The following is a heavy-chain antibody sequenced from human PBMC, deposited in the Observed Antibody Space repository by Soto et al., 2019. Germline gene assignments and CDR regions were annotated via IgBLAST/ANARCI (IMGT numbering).Heavy chain of an antibody. CDR1: GFTFDDYA. J-gene: IGHJ4*02. CDR3: AKDKGARIAAAGTLPDY. D-gene: IGHD6-13*01. V-gene: IGHV3-9*01. Sequence: EVQLVESGGGLVQPGRSLRLSCAASGFTFDDYAMHWVRQAPGKGLEWVSGISWNSGSIGYADSVKGRFTISRDNAKNSLYLKMNSLRAEDTALYDCAKDKGARIAAAGTLPDYWGQGTMVTVSS. CDR2: ISWNSGSI.